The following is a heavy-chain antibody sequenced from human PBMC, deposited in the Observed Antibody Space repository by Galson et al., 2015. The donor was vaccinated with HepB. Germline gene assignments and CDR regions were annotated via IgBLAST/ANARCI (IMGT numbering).Heavy chain of an antibody. V-gene: IGHV2-5*02. D-gene: IGHD3/OR15-3a*01. CDR1: GFSLNSRGVG. CDR2: IFWDDDQ. Sequence: PALVKPRQTLALTCTFSGFSLNSRGVGVGWIRQPPGKALEWLALIFWDDDQRYTPLLKSRLSVTTDTSKNQVVLKLTSVDPVDTATYYCAHMDLGLTSFAYWGQGTLVTVSS. CDR3: AHMDLGLTSFAY. J-gene: IGHJ4*02.